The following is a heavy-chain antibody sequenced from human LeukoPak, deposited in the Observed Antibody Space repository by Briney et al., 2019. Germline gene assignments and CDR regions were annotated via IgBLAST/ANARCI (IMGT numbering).Heavy chain of an antibody. J-gene: IGHJ3*02. CDR2: VKQDGSEK. CDR1: GFTFSSYW. CDR3: AREVGAANAFDI. Sequence: AGSLRLSCAASGFTFSSYWMSWVRQAPGKGLEGGANVKQDGSEKYYVDSVKGRFTISRDNARNPLYLQMNSLRAEDTAVHYCAREVGAANAFDIWGQGTMVTVSS. V-gene: IGHV3-7*04. D-gene: IGHD1-26*01.